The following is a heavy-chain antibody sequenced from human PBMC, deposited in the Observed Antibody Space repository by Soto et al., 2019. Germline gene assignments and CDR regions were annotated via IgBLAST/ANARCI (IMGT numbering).Heavy chain of an antibody. J-gene: IGHJ4*02. CDR3: ARGPYYDFWSGYYKYYFDY. CDR1: GYTFTSYD. Sequence: GASVKVSCKASGYTFTSYDINWVRQATGQGLEWMGWMNPNSGNTGYAQKFQGRVTMTRNTSISTAYMELSSLRSEDTAVYYCARGPYYDFWSGYYKYYFDYWGQGTLVTV. CDR2: MNPNSGNT. D-gene: IGHD3-3*01. V-gene: IGHV1-8*01.